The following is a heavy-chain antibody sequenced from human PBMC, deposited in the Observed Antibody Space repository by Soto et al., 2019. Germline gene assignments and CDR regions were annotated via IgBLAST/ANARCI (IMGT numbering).Heavy chain of an antibody. J-gene: IGHJ4*02. Sequence: EVQLLASGGGLVQPGGSLRLSCAASGFTFSSYAMSWVRQAPGKGLEWVSAISGSGGSTYYADSVKGRFTISRDNSKTTLYLQMNSLTAEDTAVYYCARRSSGWYFDYWGQGTLVTVSS. CDR3: ARRSSGWYFDY. D-gene: IGHD6-19*01. CDR1: GFTFSSYA. V-gene: IGHV3-23*01. CDR2: ISGSGGST.